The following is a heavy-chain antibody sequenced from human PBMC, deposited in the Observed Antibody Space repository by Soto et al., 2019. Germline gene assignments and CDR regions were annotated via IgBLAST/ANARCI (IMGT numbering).Heavy chain of an antibody. D-gene: IGHD2-15*01. Sequence: ASVKVSCKASGYTFTGYYMHWVRQAPGQGLEWMGWINPNSGGTNYAQKFQGWVTMTTDTSISTAYMELSRLRSDDTAVYYCARSGYCSGGSCYYWYFDYWGQGTLVTVSS. CDR3: ARSGYCSGGSCYYWYFDY. J-gene: IGHJ4*02. CDR1: GYTFTGYY. CDR2: INPNSGGT. V-gene: IGHV1-2*04.